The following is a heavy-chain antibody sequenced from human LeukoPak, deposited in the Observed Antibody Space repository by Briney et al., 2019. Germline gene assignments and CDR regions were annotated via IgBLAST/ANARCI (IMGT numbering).Heavy chain of an antibody. V-gene: IGHV3-21*01. D-gene: IGHD2-2*01. CDR2: ISSSSSYI. Sequence: GGSLRLSCAASGFTFSSYSMNWLRQAPGKGLEWVSSISSSSSYIYYADSVKGRFTISRDNAKNSLYLQMNSLRAEDTAVYYCARVQGDIVVVPAAMAAFDIWGQGTMVTVSS. CDR1: GFTFSSYS. J-gene: IGHJ3*02. CDR3: ARVQGDIVVVPAAMAAFDI.